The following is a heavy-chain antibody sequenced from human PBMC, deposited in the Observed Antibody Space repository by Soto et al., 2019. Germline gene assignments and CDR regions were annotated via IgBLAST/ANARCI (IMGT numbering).Heavy chain of an antibody. V-gene: IGHV1-18*01. Sequence: ASVKVSCKASGYTFTSYGISWARQAPGQGLEWMGWISAYNGNTNYAQKLQGRVTMTTDTSTSTAYMELRSLRSDDTAVYYCARSDAAAGFNWFDPWGQGTLVTVS. D-gene: IGHD6-13*01. CDR1: GYTFTSYG. CDR3: ARSDAAAGFNWFDP. J-gene: IGHJ5*02. CDR2: ISAYNGNT.